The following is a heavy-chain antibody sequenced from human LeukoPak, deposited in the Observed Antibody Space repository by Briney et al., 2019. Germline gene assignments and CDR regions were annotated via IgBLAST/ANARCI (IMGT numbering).Heavy chain of an antibody. Sequence: GGSLRLSCAASGFTFSSYAMSWVRQAPGKGLEWVSGISGSGGSTYYADSVKGRFTISRDNSKNTLYLQMNSLRAEDTAVYYCAKAFDFWSGYYNYYYGMDVWGQGTTVTVSS. CDR2: ISGSGGST. D-gene: IGHD3-3*01. J-gene: IGHJ6*02. V-gene: IGHV3-23*01. CDR1: GFTFSSYA. CDR3: AKAFDFWSGYYNYYYGMDV.